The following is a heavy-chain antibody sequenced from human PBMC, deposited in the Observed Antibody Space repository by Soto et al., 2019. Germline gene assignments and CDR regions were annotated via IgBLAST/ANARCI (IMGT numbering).Heavy chain of an antibody. D-gene: IGHD2-2*01. CDR1: GFTVSSNY. V-gene: IGHV3-53*01. J-gene: IGHJ6*02. CDR3: ASAVVEMATIAGGMDV. Sequence: GGSLRLSCAASGFTVSSNYMSWVRQAPGKGLEWVSVIYSGGSTYYADSVKGRFTISRDNSKNTLYLQMNSLRAEDTAVYYCASAVVEMATIAGGMDVWGQGTTDTVSS. CDR2: IYSGGST.